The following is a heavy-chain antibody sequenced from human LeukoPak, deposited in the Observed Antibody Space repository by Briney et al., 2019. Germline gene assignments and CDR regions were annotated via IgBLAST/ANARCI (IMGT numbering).Heavy chain of an antibody. CDR3: ARGGKLTMLRGVIDY. Sequence: PGGSLRLSCAVSGFTFSDTYMTWIRQAPGKGLESLSYISPSGTDISYADSVKGRFTTSRDNAKNSLYLQMNSLRADDTAVYYCARGGKLTMLRGVIDYWGQGTLVTVSS. V-gene: IGHV3-11*04. CDR2: ISPSGTDI. J-gene: IGHJ4*02. D-gene: IGHD3-10*01. CDR1: GFTFSDTY.